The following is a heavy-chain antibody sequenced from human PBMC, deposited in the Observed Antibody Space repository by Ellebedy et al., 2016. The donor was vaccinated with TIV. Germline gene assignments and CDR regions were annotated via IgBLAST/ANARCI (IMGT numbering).Heavy chain of an antibody. V-gene: IGHV1-69*13. Sequence: SVKVSCXASGCTFSSYAISWVRQAPGQGLEWMGGIIPIFGTANYAQKFQGRVTITADESTSTAYMELSSLRSEDTAVYYCARGRAYYDILTGSDAFDIWGQGTKVTVSS. D-gene: IGHD3-9*01. CDR1: GCTFSSYA. J-gene: IGHJ3*02. CDR3: ARGRAYYDILTGSDAFDI. CDR2: IIPIFGTA.